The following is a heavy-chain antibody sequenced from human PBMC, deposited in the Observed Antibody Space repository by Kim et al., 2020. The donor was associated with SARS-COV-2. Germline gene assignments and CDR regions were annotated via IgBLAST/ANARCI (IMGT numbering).Heavy chain of an antibody. J-gene: IGHJ1*01. D-gene: IGHD1-1*01. CDR3: ARDRAGTDIDH. Sequence: GGSLRLSCVASGITFSRSGMQWVRQAPGKGLDWVAFISYDGTSKDYTYTVKGRFPISRDNSKNTLYLQMNTLRGEDSAVYYCARDRAGTDIDHWGQGALVT. CDR1: GITFSRSG. CDR2: ISYDGTSK. V-gene: IGHV3-30*03.